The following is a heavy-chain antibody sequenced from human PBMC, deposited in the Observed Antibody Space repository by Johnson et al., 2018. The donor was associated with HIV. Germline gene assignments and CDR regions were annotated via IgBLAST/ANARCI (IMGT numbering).Heavy chain of an antibody. CDR3: AIGRGEFPRHAFDI. CDR1: GFTFSSYG. V-gene: IGHV3-33*01. J-gene: IGHJ3*02. CDR2: IWYDGSNK. D-gene: IGHD3-10*01. Sequence: QVQLVESGGGVVQPGRSLRLSCAASGFTFSSYGMHWVRQAPGKGLEWVAVIWYDGSNKNYADSVKGRFTISRDNSKNTLYLQMNSLRAEDTAVYYCAIGRGEFPRHAFDIWGQGTMVTVSS.